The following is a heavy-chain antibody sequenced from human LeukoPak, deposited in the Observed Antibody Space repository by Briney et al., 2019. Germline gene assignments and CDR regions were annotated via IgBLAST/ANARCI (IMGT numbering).Heavy chain of an antibody. D-gene: IGHD6-13*01. CDR2: ISYSGST. J-gene: IGHJ4*02. CDR1: GGSISSYY. CDR3: ARNGRQQAYYFDY. Sequence: SETLSLTCSVSGGSISSYYWSWIRQPPGKGLEWIGYISYSGSTYYNPSLKSRVTISVDTSENQFSLKVSSMTAAVTAVYYCARNGRQQAYYFDYWGQGILVTVSS. V-gene: IGHV4-59*08.